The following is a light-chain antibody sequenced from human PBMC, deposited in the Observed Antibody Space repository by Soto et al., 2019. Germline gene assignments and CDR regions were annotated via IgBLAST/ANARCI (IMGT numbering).Light chain of an antibody. CDR2: ESS. Sequence: IVLTQSPDTLSLSPGERATLSCRASQSVTSIYLAWYQQKPGQAPRLLIYESSSRATGIPDRFSGSGSGTDFTLTISRLEPGDSAVYYCQQYGNSPLTFGGGTKVDIK. CDR3: QQYGNSPLT. CDR1: QSVTSIY. V-gene: IGKV3-20*01. J-gene: IGKJ4*01.